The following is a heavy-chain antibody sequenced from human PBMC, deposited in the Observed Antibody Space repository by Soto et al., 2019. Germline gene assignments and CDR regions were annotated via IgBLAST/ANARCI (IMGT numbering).Heavy chain of an antibody. CDR3: ARQTRYCTVGLRYPMYGLDV. J-gene: IGHJ6*02. CDR1: GYNFTSHW. CDR2: IDPSDSYI. Sequence: EVQLVQSGAEMKKPGESLRISCETSGYNFTSHWITWVRQMPGKGLEWMGRIDPSDSYINYSPSFQGHVTISVDTSISTSYLQWSSLKASDPAIYYCARQTRYCTVGLRYPMYGLDVWGQGTTVIVSS. V-gene: IGHV5-10-1*03. D-gene: IGHD2-8*02.